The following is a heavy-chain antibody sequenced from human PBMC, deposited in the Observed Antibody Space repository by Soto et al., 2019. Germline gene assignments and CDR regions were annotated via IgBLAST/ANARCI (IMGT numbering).Heavy chain of an antibody. D-gene: IGHD6-13*01. CDR3: ARYSAASGTYYFDY. CDR1: GGSISSSSFH. V-gene: IGHV4-39*07. Sequence: SETLSLTCTVSGGSISSSSFHWGWIRQPPGKGLEWIGSIYYSGSTYYSPSLKSRVTMSLDKSKNQLSLILYFVTAADTGVYYCARYSAASGTYYFDYWGQGTLVT. CDR2: IYYSGST. J-gene: IGHJ4*01.